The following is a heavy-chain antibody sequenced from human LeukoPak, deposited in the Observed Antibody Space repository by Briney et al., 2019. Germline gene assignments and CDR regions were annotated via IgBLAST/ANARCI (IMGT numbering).Heavy chain of an antibody. CDR1: GFTFSTYW. Sequence: PGGSLRLSCAASGFTFSTYWMSWVRQAPGKGLESVANIKQDGSEKYYVDSVKGRFTISRDNAKNSLYLQMSSLRADDTAVYYCARDLPTGSDYFDYWGQGTLVTVSS. D-gene: IGHD6-6*01. CDR2: IKQDGSEK. J-gene: IGHJ4*02. V-gene: IGHV3-7*01. CDR3: ARDLPTGSDYFDY.